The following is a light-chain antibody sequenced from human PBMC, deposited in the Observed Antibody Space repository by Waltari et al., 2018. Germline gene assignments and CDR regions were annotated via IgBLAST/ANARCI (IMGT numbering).Light chain of an antibody. V-gene: IGKV4-1*01. Sequence: DIVLTQSPDSLAVSLGERATIHCKSSQNILYNSNNKNYLAWYQQKPAQPPKLLFYWASTRESGVPDRFSGSGSGTDFTLTITSLQAEDAAVYYCQQYHTVPITFGQGTRLEIK. CDR3: QQYHTVPIT. CDR2: WAS. J-gene: IGKJ5*01. CDR1: QNILYNSNNKNY.